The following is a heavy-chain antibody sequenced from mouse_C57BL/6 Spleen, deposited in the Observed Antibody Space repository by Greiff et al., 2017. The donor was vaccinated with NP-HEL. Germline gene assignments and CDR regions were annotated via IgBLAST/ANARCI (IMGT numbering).Heavy chain of an antibody. Sequence: EVQGVEPGGGLVKPGGSLKLSCAASGFTFSSYAMSWVRQTPEKRLEWVATISAGGSYTYYPDNVKGRFTISRDNAKNNLYLQMSHLKSEDTAVDYCAIITTVVPFDYWGQGTTLTVSA. CDR1: GFTFSSYA. D-gene: IGHD1-1*01. CDR3: AIITTVVPFDY. CDR2: ISAGGSYT. V-gene: IGHV5-4*01. J-gene: IGHJ2*01.